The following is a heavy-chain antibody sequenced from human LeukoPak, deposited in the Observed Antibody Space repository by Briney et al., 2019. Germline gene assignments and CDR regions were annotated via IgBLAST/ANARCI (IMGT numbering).Heavy chain of an antibody. D-gene: IGHD3-9*01. CDR3: ARVPTLMTGYLPSHY. CDR2: ISAYNGNT. V-gene: IGHV1-18*01. CDR1: GYTFTSYG. J-gene: IGHJ4*02. Sequence: ASVKVSCKASGYTFTSYGISWVRQAPGRGLEWMGWISAYNGNTNYAQKLQGRVTMTTDTSTSTAYMELRSLRSDDTAVYYCARVPTLMTGYLPSHYWGQGTLVTVSS.